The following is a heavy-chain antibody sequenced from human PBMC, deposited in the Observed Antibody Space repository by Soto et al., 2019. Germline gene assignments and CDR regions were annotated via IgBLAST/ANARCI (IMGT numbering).Heavy chain of an antibody. J-gene: IGHJ5*02. D-gene: IGHD4-17*01. Sequence: PGESLKISCKGSGYSFAGYWITWVRQKPGKGLEWMGRIDPSDSQTYYSPSFRGHVTISVTKSITTVFLQWSSLRASDTAMYYCASPVAYGDYGRFDPWGQGTLVTVSS. CDR1: GYSFAGYW. V-gene: IGHV5-10-1*01. CDR3: ASPVAYGDYGRFDP. CDR2: IDPSDSQT.